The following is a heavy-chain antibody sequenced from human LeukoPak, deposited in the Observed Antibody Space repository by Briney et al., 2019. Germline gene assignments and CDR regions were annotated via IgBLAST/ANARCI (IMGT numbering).Heavy chain of an antibody. CDR3: ARDNCPGGAVAGKGIDY. CDR2: INAGNGNT. Sequence: ASVKVSCKASGYAFTSYAMHWVRQAPGQRLEWMGWINAGNGNTKYSQKFQGRVTITRDTSASTAYMELSSLRAEDTAVYYCARDNCPGGAVAGKGIDYWGQGTLDTVSS. V-gene: IGHV1-3*01. J-gene: IGHJ4*02. D-gene: IGHD6-19*01. CDR1: GYAFTSYA.